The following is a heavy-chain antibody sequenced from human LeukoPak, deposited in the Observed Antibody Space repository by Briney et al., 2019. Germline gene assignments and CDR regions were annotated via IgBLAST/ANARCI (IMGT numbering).Heavy chain of an antibody. J-gene: IGHJ4*02. CDR2: LNHSGST. Sequence: SETLSLTCAVYGGSFSGYYWSWIRQPPGKGLEWSGELNHSGSTNYNPSLKSRVTIPVDTSKNQFSLKLSSVTAADTAVYYCARGVSSGWYARRAYYFDYWGQGTLVTVSS. V-gene: IGHV4-34*01. D-gene: IGHD6-19*01. CDR3: ARGVSSGWYARRAYYFDY. CDR1: GGSFSGYY.